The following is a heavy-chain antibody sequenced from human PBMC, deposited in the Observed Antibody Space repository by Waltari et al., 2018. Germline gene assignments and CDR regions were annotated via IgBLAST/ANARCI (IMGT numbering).Heavy chain of an antibody. V-gene: IGHV4-34*02. CDR2: ITLSGNT. Sequence: QVQLQQRGAGLLKPSETLSLPCDVSGGSLSGFHWPWIRQTPGKGLELIGDITLSGNTNSNPSLKGRITVSLDTSRRQLSLRVTPMTAADTGVYFCARSVAGVGMEYWGQGTPVTVSS. CDR3: ARSVAGVGMEY. J-gene: IGHJ4*02. CDR1: GGSLSGFH. D-gene: IGHD6-19*01.